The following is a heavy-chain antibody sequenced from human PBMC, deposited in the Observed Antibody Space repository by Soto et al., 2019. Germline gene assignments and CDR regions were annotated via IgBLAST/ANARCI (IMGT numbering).Heavy chain of an antibody. Sequence: SETLSLTCTVSGGSVSSGFYYWTWIRQSSGKGPEWIGYIYYSGTTSYNPSLKSRVTMSRDTSKNLFSLELNSVTAADTAVYYCARGRYSYGHFDFWGRGSLVTVSS. V-gene: IGHV4-61*01. CDR3: ARGRYSYGHFDF. D-gene: IGHD5-18*01. CDR1: GGSVSSGFYY. CDR2: IYYSGTT. J-gene: IGHJ4*02.